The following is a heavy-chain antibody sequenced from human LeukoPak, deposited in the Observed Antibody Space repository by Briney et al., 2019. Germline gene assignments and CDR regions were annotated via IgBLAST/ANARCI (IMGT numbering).Heavy chain of an antibody. V-gene: IGHV5-51*01. D-gene: IGHD6-19*01. CDR3: ARQFDSSGWGPFDY. CDR1: GYSFASYW. J-gene: IGHJ4*02. CDR2: MYPGDSDT. Sequence: GESLKISCKGSGYSFASYWIGWVRQMPGKGLEWMGIMYPGDSDTRYSPSFQGQVTISADKSINTAYLQWNSLKASDTAMYYRARQFDSSGWGPFDYWGQGTLVTVSS.